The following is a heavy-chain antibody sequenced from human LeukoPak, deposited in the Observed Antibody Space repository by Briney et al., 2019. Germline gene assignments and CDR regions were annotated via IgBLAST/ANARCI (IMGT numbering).Heavy chain of an antibody. CDR2: INPNSGGT. J-gene: IGHJ6*03. D-gene: IGHD3/OR15-3a*01. V-gene: IGHV1-2*02. CDR3: ARGTRLSERWYMDV. CDR1: GYTFTGYY. Sequence: ASVKVSCKASGYTFTGYYMHWVRQAPGQGLEWMGWINPNSGGTNYAQKFQGRVTMTRDTSISTAYMELSTLRSDDTAVYYCARGTRLSERWYMDVWGKGTTVTVSS.